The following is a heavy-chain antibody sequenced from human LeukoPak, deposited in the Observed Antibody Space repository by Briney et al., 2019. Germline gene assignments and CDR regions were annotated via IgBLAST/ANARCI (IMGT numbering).Heavy chain of an antibody. CDR1: GYTFTGYY. D-gene: IGHD2-15*01. CDR3: ARVGSLGYCSGGSCYPYYYGMDV. CDR2: INPNSGGT. V-gene: IGHV1-2*04. Sequence: ASVKVSCKASGYTFTGYYMHWVRQAPGQGLEWMGWINPNSGGTNYAQKFQGWVTMTRDTSISTAYMELSRLRSDDTAVYYCARVGSLGYCSGGSCYPYYYGMDVWGQGTTVTVSS. J-gene: IGHJ6*02.